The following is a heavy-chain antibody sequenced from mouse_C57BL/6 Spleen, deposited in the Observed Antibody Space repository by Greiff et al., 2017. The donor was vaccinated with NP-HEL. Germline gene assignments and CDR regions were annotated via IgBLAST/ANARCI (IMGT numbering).Heavy chain of an antibody. CDR2: IDPETGGT. CDR1: GYTFTDYE. CDR3: ARRAAQATDYAMDY. V-gene: IGHV1-15*01. Sequence: VQLQQSGAELVRPGASVTLSCKASGYTFTDYEMHWVKQTPVHGLEWIGAIDPETGGTNYNEKFKSKATLTVDKSSSTAYMQLSSLTSEDSAVYYCARRAAQATDYAMDYWGQGTSVTVSS. J-gene: IGHJ4*01. D-gene: IGHD3-2*02.